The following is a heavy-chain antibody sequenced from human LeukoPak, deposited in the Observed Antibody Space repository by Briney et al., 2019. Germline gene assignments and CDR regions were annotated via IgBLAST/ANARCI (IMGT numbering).Heavy chain of an antibody. Sequence: GGSLRLSCAASGFTFSSYTMNWVRQAPGKGLEWVSSIRSSGSYIYYADSVKGRFTISRDNAKNSLYLQMNSLRAEDTAVYYCARDVYYYDSSGFDPWGQGTLVTVSS. CDR3: ARDVYYYDSSGFDP. J-gene: IGHJ5*02. CDR2: IRSSGSYI. V-gene: IGHV3-21*01. D-gene: IGHD3-22*01. CDR1: GFTFSSYT.